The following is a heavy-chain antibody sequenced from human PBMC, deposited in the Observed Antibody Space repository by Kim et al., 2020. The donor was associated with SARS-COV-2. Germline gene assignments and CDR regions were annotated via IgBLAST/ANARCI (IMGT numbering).Heavy chain of an antibody. J-gene: IGHJ4*02. CDR1: GDSVSSNSAA. CDR2: TYYRSKWYN. CDR3: ARGTGPDPWPPYYFDY. Sequence: SQTLSLTCAISGDSVSSNSAAWNWIRQSPSRGLEWLGRTYYRSKWYNDYAVSVKSRITINPDTSKNQFSLQLNSVTPEDTAVYYCARGTGPDPWPPYYFDYWGQGTLVTGSS. D-gene: IGHD2-8*02. V-gene: IGHV6-1*01.